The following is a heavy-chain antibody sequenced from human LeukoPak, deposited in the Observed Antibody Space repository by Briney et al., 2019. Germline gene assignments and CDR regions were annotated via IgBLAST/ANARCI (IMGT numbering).Heavy chain of an antibody. CDR3: ARPPYDSSGYYPDAFDI. CDR1: GYSFTSYW. V-gene: IGHV5-51*01. CDR2: IYPGDSDT. D-gene: IGHD3-22*01. J-gene: IGHJ3*02. Sequence: PGESLKISCKGSGYSFTSYWIGWVRQMPGKGLEWMGIIYPGDSDTRYSPSFRGQVTISADKSISTAYLQWSSLKASDTAMYYCARPPYDSSGYYPDAFDIWGQGTMVTVSS.